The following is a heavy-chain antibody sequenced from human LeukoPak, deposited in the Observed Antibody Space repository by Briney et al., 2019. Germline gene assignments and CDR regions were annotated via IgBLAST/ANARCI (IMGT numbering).Heavy chain of an antibody. Sequence: SQTLSLTCTVSGGTMSSYYWNFIREPPEEGREWIGYISYSGSTKYNPSLESRVTISLPRSQNKCYLKLTYVTAAETAVYYCAGGYSYGQGLYEWGQGTLVTVSS. J-gene: IGHJ4*02. CDR1: GGTMSSYY. CDR3: AGGYSYGQGLYE. V-gene: IGHV4-59*08. D-gene: IGHD5-18*01. CDR2: ISYSGST.